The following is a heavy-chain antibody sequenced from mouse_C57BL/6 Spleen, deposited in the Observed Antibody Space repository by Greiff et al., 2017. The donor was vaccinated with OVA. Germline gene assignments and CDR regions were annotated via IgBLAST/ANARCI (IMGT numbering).Heavy chain of an antibody. CDR1: GYTFTDYY. Sequence: VQLQQSGAELVRPGASVKLSCKASGYTFTDYYINWVKQRPGQGLEWIARIYPGSGNTYYNEKFKGKATLTAEKSSSTAYMQLSSLTSEDSAVYFCARGTGSWFAYWGQGTLVTVSA. CDR2: IYPGSGNT. D-gene: IGHD4-1*01. CDR3: ARGTGSWFAY. V-gene: IGHV1-76*01. J-gene: IGHJ3*01.